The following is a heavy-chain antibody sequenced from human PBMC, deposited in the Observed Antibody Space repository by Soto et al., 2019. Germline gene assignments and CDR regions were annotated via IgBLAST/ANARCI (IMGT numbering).Heavy chain of an antibody. V-gene: IGHV4-59*04. CDR1: GGSISSYY. CDR2: IYYSGST. D-gene: IGHD3-22*01. CDR3: EGGSDSSGYYRNYYYYYGMDV. J-gene: IGHJ6*02. Sequence: PSETLSLTCTVSGGSISSYYWSWIRQPPRKGLEWIGYIYYSGSTYYNPSLKSRVTISVDTSKNQFSLKLSSVTAADTAVYYCEGGSDSSGYYRNYYYYYGMDVWGQGTTVTVSS.